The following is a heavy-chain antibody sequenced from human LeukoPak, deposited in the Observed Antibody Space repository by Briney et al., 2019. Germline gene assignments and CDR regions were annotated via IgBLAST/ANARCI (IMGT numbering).Heavy chain of an antibody. Sequence: APVKVSCKASGYTFTSYGISWVRQAPGQGLEWMGWISAYNGNTNYAQKLQGRVTMTTDTSTSTAYMELRSLRSDDTAVYYCARDQDIVVVPAAGFDYWGQGTLVTVSS. D-gene: IGHD2-2*01. CDR3: ARDQDIVVVPAAGFDY. CDR2: ISAYNGNT. CDR1: GYTFTSYG. J-gene: IGHJ4*02. V-gene: IGHV1-18*01.